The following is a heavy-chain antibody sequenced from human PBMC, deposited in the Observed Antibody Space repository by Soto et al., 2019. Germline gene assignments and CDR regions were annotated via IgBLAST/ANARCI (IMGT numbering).Heavy chain of an antibody. CDR2: INHSGST. CDR1: GGSFSGYY. V-gene: IGHV4-34*01. CDR3: ARLGYSSSPENGAYYYYMDV. Sequence: SETLSLTCAVYGGSFSGYYWSWIRQPPGKGLEWIGEINHSGSTNYNPSLKSRVTISVDTSKNQFSLKLSSVTAADTAVYYCARLGYSSSPENGAYYYYMDVWGKGTTVTVSS. J-gene: IGHJ6*03. D-gene: IGHD6-13*01.